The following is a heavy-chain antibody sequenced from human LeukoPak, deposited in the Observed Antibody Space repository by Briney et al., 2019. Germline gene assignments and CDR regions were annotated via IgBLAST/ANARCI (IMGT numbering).Heavy chain of an antibody. J-gene: IGHJ3*02. CDR3: AKYTERAFDI. V-gene: IGHV3-23*01. CDR2: ISGSGGST. Sequence: PGGSLRLSCAVSGFTFSSYVMNWVRQAPGKGLEWVSDISGSGGSTYYADSVKGRFSISRDNSKNTLYLQMNSLRAEDTAVYYCAKYTERAFDIWGQGTMVTVSS. CDR1: GFTFSSYV. D-gene: IGHD2-2*02.